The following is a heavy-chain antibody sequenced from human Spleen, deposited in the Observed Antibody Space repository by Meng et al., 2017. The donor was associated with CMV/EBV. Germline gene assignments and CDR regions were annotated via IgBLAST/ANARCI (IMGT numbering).Heavy chain of an antibody. Sequence: GESLKISCAASGFSVSLNYMTWVRQTPGRGLEWVSVIYSGGTTYSADSVKGRFTTSRDNSKNTMYLQMNSLRADDTAVYYCAIRSTPKHVRALDIWGQGTTVTVSS. V-gene: IGHV3-53*01. CDR3: AIRSTPKHVRALDI. CDR1: GFSVSLNY. J-gene: IGHJ3*02. CDR2: IYSGGTT.